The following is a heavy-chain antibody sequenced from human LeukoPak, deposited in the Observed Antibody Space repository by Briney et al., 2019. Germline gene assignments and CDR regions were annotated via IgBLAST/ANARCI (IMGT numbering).Heavy chain of an antibody. CDR2: IYYSGST. V-gene: IGHV4-31*03. CDR3: ARVSDTINPLKTYYDFWSGYSYFDY. CDR1: GGSISSGGYY. J-gene: IGHJ4*02. Sequence: PSETLSLTCTVSGGSISSGGYYWSWIRQHPGEGLEWIGYIYYSGSTYYNPSLKSRVTMSVDTSKNQFSLKLSSVTAADTAVYYCARVSDTINPLKTYYDFWSGYSYFDYWGQGTLVTVSS. D-gene: IGHD3-3*01.